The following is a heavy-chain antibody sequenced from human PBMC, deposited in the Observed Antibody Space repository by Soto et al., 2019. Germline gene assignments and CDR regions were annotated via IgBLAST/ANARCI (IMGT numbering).Heavy chain of an antibody. CDR2: IGYVGGSK. D-gene: IGHD2-2*01. CDR1: GFTFSSYG. V-gene: IGHV3-33*06. J-gene: IGHJ6*03. Sequence: GGSLRLSCAASGFTFSSYGMHWVRQPPGKGQGWGEVIGYVGGSKYYADSVKGRFTISRDNSKNTLYLQMNSLRAEDTAVYYCAKDGVYCSSTSCYRYYYYYMDCRGKRTTVTVSS. CDR3: AKDGVYCSSTSCYRYYYYYMDC.